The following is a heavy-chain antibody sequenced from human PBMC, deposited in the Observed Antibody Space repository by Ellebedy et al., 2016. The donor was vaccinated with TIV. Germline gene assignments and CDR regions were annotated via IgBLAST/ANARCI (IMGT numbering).Heavy chain of an antibody. CDR2: ISSTGTTI. Sequence: GESLNISCAASGFTFRNNSMNWVRQAPGKGLEWVSYISSTGTTIYYADFVKGRFTISRDNDKISLYLQMNSLTAEDTAVYYCANGAYEIWGQGTMVTVSS. V-gene: IGHV3-48*04. CDR3: ANGAYEI. D-gene: IGHD5-24*01. J-gene: IGHJ3*02. CDR1: GFTFRNNS.